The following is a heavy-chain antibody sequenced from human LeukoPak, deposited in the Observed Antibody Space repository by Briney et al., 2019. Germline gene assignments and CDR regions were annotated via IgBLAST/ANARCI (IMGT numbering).Heavy chain of an antibody. CDR2: IYSGGST. V-gene: IGHV3-53*01. CDR3: ARAQWGVYFDY. Sequence: GGSLRLSCAASGFTVSSNYMSWVRRAPGKGLEWVSVIYSGGSTYYADSVKGRFTISRDNSKNTLYLQMNSLRAEDTAVYYCARAQWGVYFDYWGQGTLVTVSS. CDR1: GFTVSSNY. J-gene: IGHJ4*02. D-gene: IGHD2-8*01.